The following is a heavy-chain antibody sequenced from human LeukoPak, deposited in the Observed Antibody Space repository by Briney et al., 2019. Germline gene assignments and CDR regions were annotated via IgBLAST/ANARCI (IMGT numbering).Heavy chain of an antibody. D-gene: IGHD7-27*01. Sequence: PGGSLRLSCAASGFTLNTYTMTWVRQAPGKGLKWVSTITTGDGNTYYADSVKGRFTVSRDDSKNTLYLQMNSLRAEDTAVYYCAKDGGLWVSAHWGDSWGRGTLVTVSS. V-gene: IGHV3-23*01. CDR2: ITTGDGNT. CDR3: AKDGGLWVSAHWGDS. CDR1: GFTLNTYT. J-gene: IGHJ4*02.